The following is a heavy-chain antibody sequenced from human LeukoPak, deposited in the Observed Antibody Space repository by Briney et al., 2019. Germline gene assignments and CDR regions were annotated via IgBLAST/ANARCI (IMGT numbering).Heavy chain of an antibody. CDR1: GGSISSYY. J-gene: IGHJ6*04. CDR3: ARDPYTGALDV. V-gene: IGHV4-4*07. D-gene: IGHD7-27*01. Sequence: PSETLSLTCTVSGGSISSYYWGWIRQPAGKGLEWIGRMYSSGSTNYNPSLKSRVTMSVDTSKNQFSLKLSSVTAADTAVYYCARDPYTGALDVWGKGTTVTVSS. CDR2: MYSSGST.